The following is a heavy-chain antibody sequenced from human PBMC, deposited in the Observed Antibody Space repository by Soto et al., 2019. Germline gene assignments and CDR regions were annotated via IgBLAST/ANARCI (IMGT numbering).Heavy chain of an antibody. CDR3: ARGGIAVAGSYYYYYGMDV. Sequence: SVKVSCKASGGTFSSYAISWVRQAPGQGLEWMGGIIPIFGTANYAQKFQGRVTITADKSTSTAYMELSSLRSEDTAVYYCARGGIAVAGSYYYYYGMDVWGQGTTGTVSS. J-gene: IGHJ6*02. D-gene: IGHD6-19*01. V-gene: IGHV1-69*06. CDR2: IIPIFGTA. CDR1: GGTFSSYA.